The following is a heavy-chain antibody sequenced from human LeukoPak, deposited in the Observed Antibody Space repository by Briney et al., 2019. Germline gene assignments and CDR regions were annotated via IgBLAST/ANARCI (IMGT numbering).Heavy chain of an antibody. CDR3: ARASNYYDSSGYYGY. J-gene: IGHJ4*02. Sequence: RAGGSLRLSCAASGFTFDDYGMSWVRQAPGKGLEWVSGIKWNGGSTGYADSVKGRFTISRGNAKNSPYLQMNSLRAEDTALYYCARASNYYDSSGYYGYWGQGTLVTVSS. V-gene: IGHV3-20*04. D-gene: IGHD3-22*01. CDR1: GFTFDDYG. CDR2: IKWNGGST.